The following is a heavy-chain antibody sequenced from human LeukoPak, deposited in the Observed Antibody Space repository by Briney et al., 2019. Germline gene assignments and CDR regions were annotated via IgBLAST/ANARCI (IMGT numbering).Heavy chain of an antibody. CDR2: ISSDGTNK. J-gene: IGHJ3*02. CDR3: ARGNAYTSTVIFYFAFDI. D-gene: IGHD3-16*02. Sequence: GGSLRLSCAASGFTFSSNAIHWVRQAPGKGLEWVAVISSDGTNKYYADSVKGRFTISRDNSKDTLYLQMSSLRAEDTAVYFCARGNAYTSTVIFYFAFDIWGQGTMVTVSS. V-gene: IGHV3-30-3*01. CDR1: GFTFSSNA.